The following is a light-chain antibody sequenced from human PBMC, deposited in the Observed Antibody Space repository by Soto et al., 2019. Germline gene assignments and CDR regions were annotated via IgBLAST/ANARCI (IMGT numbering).Light chain of an antibody. J-gene: IGKJ1*01. CDR3: QQYHSYSRT. CDR2: KAS. V-gene: IGKV1-5*03. Sequence: DIQMTQSPSTLSGSVGDRVTITCRASQTISSWLVWYQQKPGKAPKLLIYKASTLKSGVPSRFSGSGSGTEFTLTISSLQPDDIATYYCQQYHSYSRTFGQGTKVDIK. CDR1: QTISSW.